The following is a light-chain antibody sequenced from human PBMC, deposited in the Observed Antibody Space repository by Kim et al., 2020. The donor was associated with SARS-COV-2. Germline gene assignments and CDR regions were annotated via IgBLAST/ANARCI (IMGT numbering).Light chain of an antibody. V-gene: IGKV2-28*01. J-gene: IGKJ3*01. CDR1: QSLLHSNGYNY. Sequence: DIVMTQSPLSLPVTPGEPASISCRSSQSLLHSNGYNYLDWYLQKPGQSPQLLIYLGSNRASGVPDRFSGSGSGTDFTLKISRVEAEDVGVYYCMQALQTGGFTFGPRTKVDIK. CDR3: MQALQTGGFT. CDR2: LGS.